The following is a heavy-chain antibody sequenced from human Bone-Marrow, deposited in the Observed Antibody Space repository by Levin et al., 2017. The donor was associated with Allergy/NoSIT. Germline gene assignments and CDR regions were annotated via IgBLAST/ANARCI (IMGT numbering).Heavy chain of an antibody. J-gene: IGHJ4*02. CDR2: IYSRGTTIFRGST. D-gene: IGHD4-11*01. CDR1: GGSINSFF. V-gene: IGHV4-59*01. Sequence: SETLSLTCAVSGGSINSFFWSWIRQTPGKGLEWIGYIYSRGTTIFRGSTNYNPSLKNRVTISVDTSKNHFSLKLTSVTAADTAVYYCARQTYSNYYFDYWGQGILVAVSS. CDR3: ARQTYSNYYFDY.